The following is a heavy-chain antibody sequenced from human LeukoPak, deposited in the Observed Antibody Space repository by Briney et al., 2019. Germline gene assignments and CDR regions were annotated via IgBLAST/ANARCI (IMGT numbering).Heavy chain of an antibody. CDR3: ATARTIFGEINDY. CDR1: GYTLTELS. V-gene: IGHV1-69*02. J-gene: IGHJ4*02. Sequence: SVKVSCKVSGYTLTELSMHWVRQAPGQGLEWMGRIIPILGIANYAQKFQGRVTITADKSTSTAYMELSSLRSEDTAVYYCATARTIFGEINDYWGQGTLVTVSS. D-gene: IGHD3-3*01. CDR2: IIPILGIA.